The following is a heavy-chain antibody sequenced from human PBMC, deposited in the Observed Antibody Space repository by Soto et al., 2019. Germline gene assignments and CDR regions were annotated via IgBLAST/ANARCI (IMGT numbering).Heavy chain of an antibody. Sequence: GESLKISCKGSGYSFTSYWITWVRQMPGKGLEWMGKIEPSDSYTNYSPSFQGHVTISADKSISTAYLQWSSLKASDTAMYYCARVSGYPNYYGMDVWGQGTTVTVSS. D-gene: IGHD3-22*01. CDR3: ARVSGYPNYYGMDV. V-gene: IGHV5-10-1*01. J-gene: IGHJ6*02. CDR1: GYSFTSYW. CDR2: IEPSDSYT.